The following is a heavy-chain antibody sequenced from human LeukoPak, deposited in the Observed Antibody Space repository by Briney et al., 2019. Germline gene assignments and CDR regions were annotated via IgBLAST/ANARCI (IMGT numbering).Heavy chain of an antibody. J-gene: IGHJ6*03. Sequence: PGGSLRLSCAASGFTFSSYWMSWVRQAPGKGLEWVANIKQDGSEKYYVDSVKGRFTISRDNAKNSLYLQMNSLRAEDTAVYYCAREGPWQQLPIYYYYYYMDVWGKGTTVTASS. CDR1: GFTFSSYW. CDR2: IKQDGSEK. CDR3: AREGPWQQLPIYYYYYYMDV. V-gene: IGHV3-7*01. D-gene: IGHD6-13*01.